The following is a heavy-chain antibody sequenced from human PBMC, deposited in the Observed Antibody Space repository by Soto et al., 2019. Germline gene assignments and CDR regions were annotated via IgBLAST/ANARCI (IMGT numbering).Heavy chain of an antibody. V-gene: IGHV3-33*01. J-gene: IGHJ4*02. CDR1: GLTNFSSYG. Sequence: QVQLVESGGDVVQPGISLRLFCAMSGLTNFSSYGMHWVRQAPGKGLEWVAVVWYDESKKYYAESVKGRFTISRDNSKNTGYLQMNSLRVEDTAAYHCATSWGEFDHWGPGTLVTVSS. CDR3: ATSWGEFDH. D-gene: IGHD3-16*01. CDR2: VWYDESKK.